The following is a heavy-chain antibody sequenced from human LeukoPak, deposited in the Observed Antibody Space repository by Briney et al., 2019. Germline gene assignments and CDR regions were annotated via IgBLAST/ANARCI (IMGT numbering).Heavy chain of an antibody. CDR1: GFTFSSYA. D-gene: IGHD3-3*01. J-gene: IGHJ6*02. V-gene: IGHV3-30-3*01. CDR3: ARADYDFWSGYVTHYYYYGMDV. Sequence: GGSLRLSCAASGFTFSSYAMHWVRQAPGKGLEWVAVISYDGSNKYYADSVKGRFTISRDNSKNTLYLQMNSLRAEDTAVYYCARADYDFWSGYVTHYYYYGMDVSGQGTTVTVSS. CDR2: ISYDGSNK.